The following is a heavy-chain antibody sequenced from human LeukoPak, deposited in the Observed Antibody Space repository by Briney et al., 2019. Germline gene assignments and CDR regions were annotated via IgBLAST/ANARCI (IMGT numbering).Heavy chain of an antibody. Sequence: SETLSLTCTVSSGSISSGSYYWSWIRQPAGKGLEWIGRMYTSGSTNYNPSLKSRVTISVDTSKNQFSLKLSSVTAADTGVYYCARGASSSSAIGYYYYYMDVWGKGTTVTVSS. CDR3: ARGASSSSAIGYYYYYMDV. J-gene: IGHJ6*03. D-gene: IGHD6-6*01. CDR1: SGSISSGSYY. CDR2: MYTSGST. V-gene: IGHV4-61*02.